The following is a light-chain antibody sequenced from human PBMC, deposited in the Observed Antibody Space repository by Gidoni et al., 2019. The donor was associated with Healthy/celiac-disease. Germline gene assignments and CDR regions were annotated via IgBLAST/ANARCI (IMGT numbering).Light chain of an antibody. J-gene: IGKJ4*01. V-gene: IGKV1-39*01. CDR1: QSISSC. Sequence: DIQMTQSPSSLSASVGDRVTITCRASQSISSCFYWYQQKPGKAPKLLIYAASSLQSGVPSRFSGSGSGTDFTLTISSLQPEEFANYYGQQSYSTLALTFGGGTKVEIK. CDR3: QQSYSTLALT. CDR2: AAS.